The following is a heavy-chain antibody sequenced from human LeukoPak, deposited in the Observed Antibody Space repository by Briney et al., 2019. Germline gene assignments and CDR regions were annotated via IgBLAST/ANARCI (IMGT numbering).Heavy chain of an antibody. CDR1: GFALSSHW. Sequence: GGSLRLSCAASGFALSSHWMTWVRQVPGGGPEWVANVNRDGSETYYLDSVKGRFTISRDNSKNTLYLQMNSLRAEDTAVYYCARALVWSGYYWNFDYWGQGTLVTVSS. J-gene: IGHJ4*02. V-gene: IGHV3-7*01. CDR2: VNRDGSET. CDR3: ARALVWSGYYWNFDY. D-gene: IGHD3-3*01.